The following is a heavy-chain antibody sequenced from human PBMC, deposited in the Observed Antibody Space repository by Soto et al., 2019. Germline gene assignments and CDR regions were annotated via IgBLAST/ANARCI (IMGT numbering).Heavy chain of an antibody. V-gene: IGHV4-61*01. CDR1: GGSVSNDNFY. CDR3: ARGLTMGQLPSHFDH. D-gene: IGHD3-16*01. CDR2: VHSSGIT. Sequence: XETLSLTCAVAGGSVSNDNFYWSWIRQPRGKGLEWIGYVHSSGITNYNPSLKRRVTISVDTSRNQFSLRLSSVTAADTAVYYCARGLTMGQLPSHFDHWGHGTLVTVSS. J-gene: IGHJ5*02.